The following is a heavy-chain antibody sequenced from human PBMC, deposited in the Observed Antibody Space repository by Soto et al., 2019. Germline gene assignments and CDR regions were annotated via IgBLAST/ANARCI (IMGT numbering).Heavy chain of an antibody. CDR1: GGTFSSYA. J-gene: IGHJ6*02. CDR3: ARDGGGVRGVIGYYYYGMDV. D-gene: IGHD3-10*01. V-gene: IGHV1-69*13. Sequence: SVKVSCKASGGTFSSYAISWVRQAPVQGLEWMGGIIPIFGTANYAQKFQGRVTITADESTSTAYMELSSLRSEDTAVYYCARDGGGVRGVIGYYYYGMDVWGQGTTVNVSS. CDR2: IIPIFGTA.